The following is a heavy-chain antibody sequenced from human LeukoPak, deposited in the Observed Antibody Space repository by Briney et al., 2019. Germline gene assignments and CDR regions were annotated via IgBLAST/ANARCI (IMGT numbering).Heavy chain of an antibody. D-gene: IGHD3-16*01. V-gene: IGHV4-59*01. CDR3: ARVWGDAFDI. J-gene: IGHJ3*02. Sequence: SETLSLTCTVSGGSISSYYWSWIRQPPGKGLEWIGYIYYSGSTNYNPSLKSRVTISVDTSKNQFSLRLSSVTAADTAVYYCARVWGDAFDIWGQGTMVTVSS. CDR1: GGSISSYY. CDR2: IYYSGST.